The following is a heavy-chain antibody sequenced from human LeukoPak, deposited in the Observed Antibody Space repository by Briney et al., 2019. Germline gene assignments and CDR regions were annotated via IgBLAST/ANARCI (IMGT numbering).Heavy chain of an antibody. V-gene: IGHV1-69*13. Sequence: SVKVSCKASGGTFSSYAISWVRQAPGQGLEWTGGIIPIFGTANYAQRFQGRVTITADESMSTAYMELSSLRSEDTAVYYCARDREGLLGFGGNWFAPWGQETLATFSS. CDR1: GGTFSSYA. D-gene: IGHD3-10*01. J-gene: IGHJ5*02. CDR3: ARDREGLLGFGGNWFAP. CDR2: IIPIFGTA.